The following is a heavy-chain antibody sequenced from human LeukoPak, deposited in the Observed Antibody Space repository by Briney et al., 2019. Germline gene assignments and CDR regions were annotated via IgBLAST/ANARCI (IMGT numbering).Heavy chain of an antibody. CDR1: GYTFTSYY. Sequence: ASVKVSCKASGYTFTSYYMHWVRQAPGQGLEWMGIINPSGGSTSYAQKFQGRVTMTRDTSTSTVYMELSSLRSEDTAVYYCAVSSSWLAFDYWGQGTLVTVSS. D-gene: IGHD6-13*01. J-gene: IGHJ4*02. CDR3: AVSSSWLAFDY. CDR2: INPSGGST. V-gene: IGHV1-46*01.